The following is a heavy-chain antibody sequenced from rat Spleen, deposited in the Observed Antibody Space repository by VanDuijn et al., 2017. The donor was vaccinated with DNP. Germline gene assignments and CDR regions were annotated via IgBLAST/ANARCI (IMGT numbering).Heavy chain of an antibody. J-gene: IGHJ4*01. CDR1: GFAFSSFP. V-gene: IGHV5-46*01. Sequence: EVQLVESGGDLVQPGGSMRLSCAASGFAFSSFPMTWVRQAPTMALEWVTTINTNGGTIYYRDSVKGRFTISRDNAKSTLYLQMDSLRSEDTATYYCTTFEGRDAWGQGTSVTVSS. D-gene: IGHD1-11*01. CDR2: INTNGGTI. CDR3: TTFEGRDA.